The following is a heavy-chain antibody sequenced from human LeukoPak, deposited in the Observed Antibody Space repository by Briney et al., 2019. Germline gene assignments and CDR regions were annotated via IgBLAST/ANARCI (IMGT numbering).Heavy chain of an antibody. V-gene: IGHV4-59*08. CDR2: IYSSGST. D-gene: IGHD3-10*01. Sequence: SETLSLTCTVSGGSIRGYFWSWIRQPPGKGLEWIGHIYSSGSTTYTPSLQCRVTISLDTSKNQFSLKLSSVTAADTAVYYCARHYDSGSYPLDFWGQGTLVTVSS. CDR1: GGSIRGYF. J-gene: IGHJ4*02. CDR3: ARHYDSGSYPLDF.